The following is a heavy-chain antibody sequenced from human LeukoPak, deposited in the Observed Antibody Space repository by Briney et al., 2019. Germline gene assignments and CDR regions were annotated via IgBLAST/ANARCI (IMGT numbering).Heavy chain of an antibody. CDR3: PKFRFEYSSEYYFDY. CDR1: GFTFSSYA. J-gene: IGHJ4*02. D-gene: IGHD6-19*01. CDR2: ISGSGGST. Sequence: GGSLRLSCAASGFTFSSYAMSWVRQAPGKGLEWVSAISGSGGSTYYADSVKGRFTISRDNSKNTLYLQMNSLRAEDTAVYYCPKFRFEYSSEYYFDYWGQGTLVTVSS. V-gene: IGHV3-23*01.